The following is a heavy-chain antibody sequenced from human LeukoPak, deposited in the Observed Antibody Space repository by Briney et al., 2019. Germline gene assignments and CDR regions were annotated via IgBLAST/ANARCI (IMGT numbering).Heavy chain of an antibody. J-gene: IGHJ4*02. CDR3: AKRLVGHELDY. CDR1: GLTFSSYS. Sequence: GGSLRLSCAASGLTFSSYSMNWVRQAPGKGLEWVSYISSSSSTIYYADSVKGRFTISRDNAKNSLYLQMNSLRAEDTAVYYCAKRLVGHELDYWGQGTLVTVSS. V-gene: IGHV3-48*01. D-gene: IGHD3-9*01. CDR2: ISSSSSTI.